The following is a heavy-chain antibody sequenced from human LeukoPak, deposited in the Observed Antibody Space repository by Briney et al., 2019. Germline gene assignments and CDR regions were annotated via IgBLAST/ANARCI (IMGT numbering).Heavy chain of an antibody. J-gene: IGHJ4*02. CDR3: ARDRRGFDY. Sequence: GRSLRLSCAASGFTFSSYGMHWVRQAPGKGLEWVAVIWYDGSNKYYADSVKSRFTISRDNSKNTLYLQMNSLRAEDTAVYYCARDRRGFDYWGQGTLVTASS. CDR2: IWYDGSNK. CDR1: GFTFSSYG. V-gene: IGHV3-33*01. D-gene: IGHD3-16*01.